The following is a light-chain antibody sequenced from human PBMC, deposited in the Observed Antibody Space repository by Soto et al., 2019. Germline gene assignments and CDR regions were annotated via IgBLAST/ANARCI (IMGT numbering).Light chain of an antibody. CDR1: QSVTSS. V-gene: IGKV3-20*01. Sequence: EIVLTQSPGTLSLSPGQRATLSCRASQSVTSSLAWYQQKTGQAPRLLIFGASSRATGIPDRFSGSGSGTDFTLTINRLEPEDFAVYYCQQYGSSSLTFGPGTKVDIK. CDR3: QQYGSSSLT. J-gene: IGKJ3*01. CDR2: GAS.